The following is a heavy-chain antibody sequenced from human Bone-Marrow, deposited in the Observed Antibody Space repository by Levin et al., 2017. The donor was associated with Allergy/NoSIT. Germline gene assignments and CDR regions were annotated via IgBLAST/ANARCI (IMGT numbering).Heavy chain of an antibody. CDR2: ISGGGSRT. D-gene: IGHD4-17*01. Sequence: GESLKISCAASGFTFDSFAMSWVRQAPGKGLEWVSVISGGGSRTYNADSVKGRFTISRDTSSHRLYLQMNSLRGDDTAVYYCARVNGYVEYGDCIDSWGQGTLVTVSS. CDR1: GFTFDSFA. J-gene: IGHJ4*02. CDR3: ARVNGYVEYGDCIDS. V-gene: IGHV3-23*01.